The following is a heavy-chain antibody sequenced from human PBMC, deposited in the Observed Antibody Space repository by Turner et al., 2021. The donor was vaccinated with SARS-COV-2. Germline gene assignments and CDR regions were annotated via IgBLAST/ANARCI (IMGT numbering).Heavy chain of an antibody. CDR1: GFTFSDYW. CDR2: IKTDGSSK. J-gene: IGHJ5*01. D-gene: IGHD1-1*01. CDR3: VRHGSWNFDS. V-gene: IGHV3-7*01. Sequence: EVQLVESGGGLVQYGGSLRLSCAGSGFTFSDYWMGWVRQAPGKGLEWVANIKTDGSSKYYVDSVKDRCTTSRDNAKNSLYLQMYSLRAEDTAVYYCVRHGSWNFDSWGQGTLFTVSS.